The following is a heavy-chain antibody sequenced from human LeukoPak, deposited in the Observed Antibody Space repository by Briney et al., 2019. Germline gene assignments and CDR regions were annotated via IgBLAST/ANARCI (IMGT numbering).Heavy chain of an antibody. D-gene: IGHD3-16*02. CDR2: INPSGSST. Sequence: ASVKVSCKASGYTFTSYGISWVRQAPGQGLEWLGLINPSGSSTLYAQKFQGRVTMTRDMSTTTDYMELSSLRSEDTAVYYCARDNSVGDIAWWFDPWGQGTLVTVSS. CDR1: GYTFTSYG. J-gene: IGHJ5*02. CDR3: ARDNSVGDIAWWFDP. V-gene: IGHV1-46*01.